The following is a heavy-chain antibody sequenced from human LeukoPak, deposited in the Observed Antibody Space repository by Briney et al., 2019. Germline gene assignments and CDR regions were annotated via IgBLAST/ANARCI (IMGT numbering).Heavy chain of an antibody. J-gene: IGHJ5*02. D-gene: IGHD3-10*01. Sequence: PSETLSLTCAVYGGSFSGYYWSWIRQPPGKGLEWIGEINHSGSTDYNPSLKSRVTISVDTSKNQFSLKLSSVTAADTAVYYCARHGMVREAAQGRPAPLFDPWGQGTLVTVSS. CDR3: ARHGMVREAAQGRPAPLFDP. CDR1: GGSFSGYY. CDR2: INHSGST. V-gene: IGHV4-34*01.